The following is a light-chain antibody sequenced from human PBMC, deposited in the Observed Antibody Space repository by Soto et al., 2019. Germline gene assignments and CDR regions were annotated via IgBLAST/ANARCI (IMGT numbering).Light chain of an antibody. CDR3: CSYAGGTTWV. V-gene: IGLV2-23*02. CDR2: EVT. CDR1: SSDVGGYNF. Sequence: QSVLTQPASVSGSPGQSITISCTGTSSDVGGYNFVSWYQQHPGKAPKLMIYEVTKRPSGVSYRFSASKSGNTASLTISGLQAEDEADYYCCSYAGGTTWVFGGGTKVTVL. J-gene: IGLJ3*02.